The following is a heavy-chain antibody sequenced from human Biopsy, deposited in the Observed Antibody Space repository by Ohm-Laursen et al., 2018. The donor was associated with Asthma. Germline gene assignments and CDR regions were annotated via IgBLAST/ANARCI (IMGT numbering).Heavy chain of an antibody. V-gene: IGHV3-30*18. J-gene: IGHJ4*02. CDR2: ISFDGTNR. D-gene: IGHD1-26*01. Sequence: SLRFSCAASGFSFSNYGMHWVRQAPGKGLDWVAVISFDGTNRNYTDSVKGRFTISRDNSRNTLHLEMNSLRAEDTAVYFCAKEVFPGWELRRGPDYWGQGTLVTVSS. CDR3: AKEVFPGWELRRGPDY. CDR1: GFSFSNYG.